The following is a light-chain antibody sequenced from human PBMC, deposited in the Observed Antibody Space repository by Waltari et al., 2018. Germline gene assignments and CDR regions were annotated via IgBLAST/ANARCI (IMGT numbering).Light chain of an antibody. V-gene: IGKV3-15*01. CDR2: GAS. Sequence: CRSSQSVSRFVAWYQQKPGQAPRLLISGASTRATGIPARFSGSGSGTEFTLTISSLQSEDFAIYYCQQYNDWPPLTFGGGTKLEIK. CDR3: QQYNDWPPLT. J-gene: IGKJ4*01. CDR1: QSVSRF.